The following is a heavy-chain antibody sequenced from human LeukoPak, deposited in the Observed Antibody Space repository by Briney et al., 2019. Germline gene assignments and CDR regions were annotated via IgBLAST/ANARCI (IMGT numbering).Heavy chain of an antibody. CDR2: IYYSGST. D-gene: IGHD3-10*01. J-gene: IGHJ6*02. CDR3: ATARGAAFYYYYGMDV. Sequence: PSETLSLTCTVSGGSISSSSYYWGWIRQPPGKGLEWIGSIYYSGSTYYNPSLKSRVTISVDTSKNQFSLKLSSVTAADTAVYYCATARGAAFYYYYGMDVWGQGTTVTVSS. CDR1: GGSISSSSYY. V-gene: IGHV4-39*07.